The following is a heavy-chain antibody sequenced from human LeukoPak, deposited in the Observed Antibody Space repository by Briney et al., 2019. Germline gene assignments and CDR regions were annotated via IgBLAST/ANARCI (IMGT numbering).Heavy chain of an antibody. Sequence: PSETLSLTCTVSGGSISSSSYYWGWIRQPPGKGLEWIGSMYYSGSTYYNPSLKSRVTISVDTSKNQFSLKLSSVTAADTAVYYCARVGYCTNGVCLIPTARYYYYYMDVWGKGTTVTVSS. CDR3: ARVGYCTNGVCLIPTARYYYYYMDV. V-gene: IGHV4-39*01. CDR2: MYYSGST. D-gene: IGHD2-8*01. CDR1: GGSISSSSYY. J-gene: IGHJ6*03.